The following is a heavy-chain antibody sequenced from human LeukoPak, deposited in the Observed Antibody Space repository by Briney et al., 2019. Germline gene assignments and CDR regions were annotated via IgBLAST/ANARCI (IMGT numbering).Heavy chain of an antibody. J-gene: IGHJ4*02. CDR2: ISYDVGYK. CDR1: GFTFSSYG. D-gene: IGHD2-15*01. Sequence: PGGSLRLSCAASGFTFSSYGIHWVRQAPGKGLEWVAVISYDVGYKYYADSVKGRFTISRDNSKNTVYLQMNSLRAEDTAVYYCAGEVYSYAAGDYWGQGTLVTVSS. CDR3: AGEVYSYAAGDY. V-gene: IGHV3-30*03.